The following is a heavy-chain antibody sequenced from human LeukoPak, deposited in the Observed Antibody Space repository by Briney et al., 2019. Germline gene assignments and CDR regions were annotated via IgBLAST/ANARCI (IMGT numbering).Heavy chain of an antibody. CDR1: GFTFSSYN. V-gene: IGHV3-21*01. CDR3: ARGTMFPYYSDY. J-gene: IGHJ4*02. Sequence: GGSLRLSCAASGFTFSSYNINWVRQAPGKGLEWVSFISSSSSYIYYADSVKGRFTISRDNAKNSLYLQMNSLRAEDTAVYYCARGTMFPYYSDYWGQGTLVTVSS. CDR2: ISSSSSYI. D-gene: IGHD3-10*02.